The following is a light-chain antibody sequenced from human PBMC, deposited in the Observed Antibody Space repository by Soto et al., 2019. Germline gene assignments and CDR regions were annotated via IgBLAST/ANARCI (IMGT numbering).Light chain of an antibody. CDR3: ASWDDSLSGWL. J-gene: IGLJ3*02. Sequence: QSALTQPPSASGTPGQRVIISCSGSSSNIGSNFIYWYRHLPGTAPKLLIYRNNQRPSGVPDRFSGSKSGTSASLAISGLRSEDEADYYCASWDDSLSGWLFGGGTKLTVL. CDR2: RNN. CDR1: SSNIGSNF. V-gene: IGLV1-47*01.